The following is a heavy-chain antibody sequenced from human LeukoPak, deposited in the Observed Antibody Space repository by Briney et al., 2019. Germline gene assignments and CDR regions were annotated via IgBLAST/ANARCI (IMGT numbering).Heavy chain of an antibody. Sequence: GASVKVSCKASGGTFSSYAISWVRQAPGQGLEWMGGIIPIFGTANCAQKFQGRVTITADESTSTAYMELSSLRSEDTAVYYCASLIGYGSISPDWFDPWGQGTLVTVSS. CDR3: ASLIGYGSISPDWFDP. V-gene: IGHV1-69*13. J-gene: IGHJ5*02. CDR1: GGTFSSYA. D-gene: IGHD3-10*01. CDR2: IIPIFGTA.